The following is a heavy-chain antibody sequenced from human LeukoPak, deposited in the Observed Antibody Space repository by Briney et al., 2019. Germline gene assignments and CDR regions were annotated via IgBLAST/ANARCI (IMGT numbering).Heavy chain of an antibody. V-gene: IGHV3-23*01. CDR2: ISGSGSGGST. J-gene: IGHJ3*02. CDR3: AKAGFYDILTDGLDI. D-gene: IGHD3-9*01. CDR1: GFTFSSSA. Sequence: GGSLRLSCAASGFTFSSSAMSWVRQAPGKGLEWVSHISGSGSGGSTYYADSVKGRFTISRDNSKNTLYLQMNSLRAEDTAVYYCAKAGFYDILTDGLDIWGQGTMVIVSS.